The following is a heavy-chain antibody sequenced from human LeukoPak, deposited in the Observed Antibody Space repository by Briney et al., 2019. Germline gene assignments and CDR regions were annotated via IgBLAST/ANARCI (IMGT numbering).Heavy chain of an antibody. Sequence: SETLSLTCTVSGGSISSYYWSWIRRPPGKGLEWIGYIYYSGSTNYNPSLKSRVTISVDTSKNQFSLKLSSVTAADTAVYYCARVFYQRSSPWAFDYWGQGTLVTVSS. D-gene: IGHD6-13*01. CDR2: IYYSGST. CDR1: GGSISSYY. CDR3: ARVFYQRSSPWAFDY. J-gene: IGHJ4*02. V-gene: IGHV4-59*01.